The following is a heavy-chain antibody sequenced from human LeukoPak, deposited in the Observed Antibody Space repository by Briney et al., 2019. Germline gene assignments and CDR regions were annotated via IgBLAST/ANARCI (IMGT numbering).Heavy chain of an antibody. CDR1: GLTFSDYY. V-gene: IGHV3-11*01. J-gene: IGHJ6*02. CDR3: APHVDYYDSGYYYYGMDV. CDR2: ISSSGSTI. Sequence: GGPLRLSCAASGLTFSDYYMSWIRQAPGKGLEWVSYISSSGSTIYYADSVKGRFTISRDNAKNSLYLQMNSLRAEDTAVYYCAPHVDYYDSGYYYYGMDVWGQGTTVTVSS. D-gene: IGHD3-22*01.